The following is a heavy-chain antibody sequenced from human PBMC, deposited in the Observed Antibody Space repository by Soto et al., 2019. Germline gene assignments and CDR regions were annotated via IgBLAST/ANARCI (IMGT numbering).Heavy chain of an antibody. CDR1: GGSISSYY. D-gene: IGHD6-13*01. V-gene: IGHV4-59*12. CDR3: ARRRGGIAGGRTNKWFDP. J-gene: IGHJ5*02. CDR2: MYYSGST. Sequence: SETLSLTCTVSGGSISSYYWSWIRQPPGKGLEWIGYMYYSGSTNYNPSLKSRVTISVGTSKNQFSLRLSSVTAADTAVYYCARRRGGIAGGRTNKWFDPWGQGTLVNVSS.